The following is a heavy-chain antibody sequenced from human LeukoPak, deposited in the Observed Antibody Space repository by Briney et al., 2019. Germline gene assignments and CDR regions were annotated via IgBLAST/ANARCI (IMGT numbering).Heavy chain of an antibody. CDR3: ARDLGSPYYFDY. CDR1: GYTFTGYY. CDR2: INPNSGGT. V-gene: IGHV1-2*02. D-gene: IGHD1-26*01. Sequence: ASVKVSCKASGYTFTGYYMHWVRQAPGQGLEWMGWINPNSGGTDYAQKFQGRVTMTRDTSITTAYMELSRLRSDDTAVYYCARDLGSPYYFDYWGQGTLVTVSS. J-gene: IGHJ4*02.